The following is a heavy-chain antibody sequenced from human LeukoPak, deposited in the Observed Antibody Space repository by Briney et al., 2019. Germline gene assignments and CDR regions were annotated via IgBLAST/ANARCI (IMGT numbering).Heavy chain of an antibody. CDR3: AKDLRKDGIWDIDY. CDR1: GFTFSSYS. J-gene: IGHJ4*02. D-gene: IGHD1-14*01. CDR2: IYGSGGAS. V-gene: IGHV3-23*01. Sequence: RTGGSLRLSCAASGFTFSSYSMNWVRQAPGKGLEWVSGIYGSGGASFYADSVKGRFTISRDNSQNTVFLQMDSLRDEDTALYYCAKDLRKDGIWDIDYWGQGTLVTVSS.